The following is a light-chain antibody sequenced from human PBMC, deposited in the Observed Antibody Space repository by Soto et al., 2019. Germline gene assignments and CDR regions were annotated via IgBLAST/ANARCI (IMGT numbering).Light chain of an antibody. V-gene: IGKV3-11*01. J-gene: IGKJ5*01. CDR2: DAS. CDR3: QQRSNWPPIT. CDR1: QSVSSY. Sequence: EIVLTQSPATLSLSPGERATLSCRASQSVSSYLAWYQQKPGQAPRLVIYDASYRATGIPARFSGSGFGTDFTLTISSLEPEDAAVYYCQQRSNWPPITFGQGTRLETK.